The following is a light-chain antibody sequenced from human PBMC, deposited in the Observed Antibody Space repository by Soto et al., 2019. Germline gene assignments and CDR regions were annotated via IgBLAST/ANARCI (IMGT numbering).Light chain of an antibody. CDR1: QSLLHSNGYNY. V-gene: IGKV2-28*01. CDR2: LGS. CDR3: QQYGSSSRT. Sequence: DIVMTQSPLSLPVTPGEPASISCRSSQSLLHSNGYNYLDWYLQKPGQSPQLLIYLGSNRASGVPDRFSGSGSGTDFTLTISRLEPEDFAVYYCQQYGSSSRTFGQGTKVDIK. J-gene: IGKJ1*01.